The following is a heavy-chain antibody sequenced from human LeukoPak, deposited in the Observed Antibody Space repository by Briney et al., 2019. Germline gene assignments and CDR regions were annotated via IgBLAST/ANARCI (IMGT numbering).Heavy chain of an antibody. Sequence: APVKVSCKASGYTFTDYHIHWVRQAPGQGLEWMGWINPNSGGTNYAQNLQGRVTMTRDTSITTAYLDLTRLRSDDTAAYYCARDIRPRVESFDYWGQGSLVTVSS. J-gene: IGHJ4*02. CDR3: ARDIRPRVESFDY. D-gene: IGHD3-3*01. V-gene: IGHV1-2*02. CDR1: GYTFTDYH. CDR2: INPNSGGT.